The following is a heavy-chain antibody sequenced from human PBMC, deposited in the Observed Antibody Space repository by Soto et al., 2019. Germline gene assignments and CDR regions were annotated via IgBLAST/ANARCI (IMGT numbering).Heavy chain of an antibody. CDR3: AAGLSYYDSSGYYDPYYYYYGMDV. Sequence: QLQLVQSGPEVKKPGTSVKVSCKASGFTFTSSAVQWVRQARGQRLEWIGWIVVGSGNTNYAQKFXEXXTSTRDMSTSTAYMELSSLRSEDTAVYYCAAGLSYYDSSGYYDPYYYYYGMDVW. D-gene: IGHD3-22*01. CDR1: GFTFTSSA. V-gene: IGHV1-58*01. J-gene: IGHJ6*01. CDR2: IVVGSGNT.